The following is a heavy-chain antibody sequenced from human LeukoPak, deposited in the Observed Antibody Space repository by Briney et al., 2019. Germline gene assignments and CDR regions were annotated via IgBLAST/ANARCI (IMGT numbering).Heavy chain of an antibody. CDR2: ISGSGGST. V-gene: IGHV3-23*01. Sequence: GGSLRLSCAASGFTFSSYAMSWVRQAPGKGLEWVSAISGSGGSTYYADSVKGRFTISRDNSKNTLYLQMNGLRAEDTAVYYCAKDQTRYYDSFDYWGQGTLVTVSS. CDR1: GFTFSSYA. CDR3: AKDQTRYYDSFDY. J-gene: IGHJ4*02. D-gene: IGHD3-22*01.